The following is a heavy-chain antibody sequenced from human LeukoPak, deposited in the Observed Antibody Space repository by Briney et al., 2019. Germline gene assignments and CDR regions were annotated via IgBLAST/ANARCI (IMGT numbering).Heavy chain of an antibody. CDR1: GYTFTGYY. CDR2: INPNSGGT. D-gene: IGHD3-22*01. Sequence: ASVKVSCKASGYTFTGYYMHWVRQAPGQGLEWMGWINPNSGGTNYAQKFQGRVTMTRDTSISTAYVELSRLRSDDTAVYYCARGGDYYYDSSGYYSPGAFDIWGQGTMVTVSS. V-gene: IGHV1-2*02. J-gene: IGHJ3*02. CDR3: ARGGDYYYDSSGYYSPGAFDI.